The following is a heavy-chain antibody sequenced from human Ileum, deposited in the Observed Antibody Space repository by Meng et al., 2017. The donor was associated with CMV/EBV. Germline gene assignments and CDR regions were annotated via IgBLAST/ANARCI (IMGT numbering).Heavy chain of an antibody. D-gene: IGHD2-2*01. J-gene: IGHJ6*02. CDR3: ARDFGFCSSISCFLNGMDV. CDR2: VSYDGSKK. V-gene: IGHV3-30-3*01. CDR1: GFIFGSYA. Sequence: GESLKIPCVASGFIFGSYAMHWVRQAPGKGLEWVAVVSYDGSKKYYADSVKGRFTISRDNSQNTLYLQMNGLRAEDTAVYYCARDFGFCSSISCFLNGMDVWGQGTTVTVSS.